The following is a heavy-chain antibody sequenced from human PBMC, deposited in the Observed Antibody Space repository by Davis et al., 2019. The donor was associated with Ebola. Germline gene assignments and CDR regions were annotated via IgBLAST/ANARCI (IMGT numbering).Heavy chain of an antibody. J-gene: IGHJ4*02. CDR2: INLSGGST. V-gene: IGHV1-46*01. D-gene: IGHD6-13*01. CDR3: ARDSYSSSPPY. Sequence: AASVKVSCKASGYTFTSYYMHWVRQAPGQGLEWMGIINLSGGSTSYAQKFQGRVTITADKSTSTAYMELSSLRSEDTAVYYCARDSYSSSPPYWGQGTLVTVSS. CDR1: GYTFTSYY.